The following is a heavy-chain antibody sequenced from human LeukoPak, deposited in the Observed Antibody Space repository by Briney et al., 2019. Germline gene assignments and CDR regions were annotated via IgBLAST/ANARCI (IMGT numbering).Heavy chain of an antibody. CDR1: GYIFTSYG. V-gene: IGHV1-18*01. CDR2: ISAYKGNT. CDR3: ATDYGGHYYYGMDV. D-gene: IGHD4-23*01. J-gene: IGHJ6*02. Sequence: ASVKVSCTASGYIFTSYGISWVRQAPGQGLEWMGWISAYKGNTNYAQKLQGRVTMTTDTSTSTAHMELRSLRSDDTAVYYCATDYGGHYYYGMDVWGQGTTVTVSS.